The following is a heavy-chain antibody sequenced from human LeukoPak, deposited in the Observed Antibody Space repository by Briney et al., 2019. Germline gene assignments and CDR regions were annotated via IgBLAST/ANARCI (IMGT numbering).Heavy chain of an antibody. D-gene: IGHD1-26*01. V-gene: IGHV3-53*01. CDR2: IYSGGST. CDR3: AREAGAMYFDY. CDR1: GLTFSGYD. Sequence: GGSLRLSCAASGLTFSGYDMHWVRQAPGKGLEWVSVIYSGGSTYYADSVKGRFTISRDNSKNTLYLQMSSLRAEDTAVYYCAREAGAMYFDYWGQGTLVTVSS. J-gene: IGHJ4*02.